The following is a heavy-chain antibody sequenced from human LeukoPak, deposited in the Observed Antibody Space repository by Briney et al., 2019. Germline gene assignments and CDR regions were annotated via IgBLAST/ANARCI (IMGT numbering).Heavy chain of an antibody. CDR1: GYTFINHW. CDR3: ARDAGGTERTPYNWFDP. V-gene: IGHV1-2*02. CDR2: INPNSGGT. D-gene: IGHD1-1*01. J-gene: IGHJ5*02. Sequence: ASVKVSCKASGYTFINHWMHWVRQAPGQGLEWMGWINPNSGGTNYAQKFQGRVTMTIDTSISTAYMELSRLRSDDTAVYYCARDAGGTERTPYNWFDPWGQGTLVTVSS.